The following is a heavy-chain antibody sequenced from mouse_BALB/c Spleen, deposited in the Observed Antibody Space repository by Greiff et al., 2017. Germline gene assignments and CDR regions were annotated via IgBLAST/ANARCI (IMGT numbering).Heavy chain of an antibody. Sequence: VQLQQSGAELAKPGASVKMSCKASGYTFTSYWMHWVKQRPGQGLEWIGYINPSTGYTEYNQKFKDKATLTADKSSSTAYMQLSSLTSEDSAVYYCAAETFAYWGQGTLVTVSA. CDR3: AAETFAY. J-gene: IGHJ3*01. CDR1: GYTFTSYW. V-gene: IGHV1-7*01. CDR2: INPSTGYT. D-gene: IGHD3-3*01.